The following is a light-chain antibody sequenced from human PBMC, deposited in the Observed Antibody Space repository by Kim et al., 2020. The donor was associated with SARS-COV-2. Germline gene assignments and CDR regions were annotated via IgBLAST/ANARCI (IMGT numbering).Light chain of an antibody. Sequence: EIVLTQSPGTLSLSRGERATLSCRASQIITSNYLAWYQQKPGQAPRLLIYGASSRATGVADRFSGSGSGTDFTLTISRLEPEDFAVYYCQQYGTSPITFGQGTRLEIK. V-gene: IGKV3-20*01. CDR3: QQYGTSPIT. CDR1: QIITSNY. CDR2: GAS. J-gene: IGKJ5*01.